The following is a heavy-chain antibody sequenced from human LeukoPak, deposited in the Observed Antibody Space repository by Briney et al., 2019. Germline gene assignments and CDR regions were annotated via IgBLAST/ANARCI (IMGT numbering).Heavy chain of an antibody. J-gene: IGHJ6*03. CDR2: INPSGGST. CDR1: GYTFTSYY. Sequence: ASVKVSCKASGYTFTSYYMHWVRQAPGQGLEWMGIINPSGGSTSYAQKFQGRVTMTTDTSTSTAYMELSSLRSEDTAVYYCARGQGSSGYPEDYYYYYMDVWGKGTTVTISS. CDR3: ARGQGSSGYPEDYYYYYMDV. D-gene: IGHD3-22*01. V-gene: IGHV1-46*01.